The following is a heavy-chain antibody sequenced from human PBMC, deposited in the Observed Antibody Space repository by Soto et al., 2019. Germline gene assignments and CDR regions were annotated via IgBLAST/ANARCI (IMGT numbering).Heavy chain of an antibody. D-gene: IGHD3-3*01. CDR3: ARGAVVGVVLEYYYYYGMDV. CDR1: GFTFNGYA. J-gene: IGHJ6*02. V-gene: IGHV3-30-3*01. CDR2: ISYDGSNK. Sequence: PGGSLRLSCAASGFTFNGYAMHWVRQAPGKGLEWVAVISYDGSNKYYADSVKGRFTISRDNSKNTLYLQMNSLRAEDTVVYYCARGAVVGVVLEYYYYYGMDVWGQGTTVTVSS.